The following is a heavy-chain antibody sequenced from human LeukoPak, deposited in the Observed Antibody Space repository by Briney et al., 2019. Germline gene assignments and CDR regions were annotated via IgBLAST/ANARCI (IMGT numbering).Heavy chain of an antibody. V-gene: IGHV1-46*01. CDR2: INPGGGST. CDR3: ARDVGSSWYGDYYYGMDV. J-gene: IGHJ6*02. CDR1: GYTFTSYY. D-gene: IGHD6-13*01. Sequence: ASVKVSCKASGYTFTSYYMHWVRQAPGQGLEWMGIINPGGGSTSYAQKFQGRVTMTRDTSTSTVYMELSSLRSEDTAVYYCARDVGSSWYGDYYYGMDVWGQGTTVTVSS.